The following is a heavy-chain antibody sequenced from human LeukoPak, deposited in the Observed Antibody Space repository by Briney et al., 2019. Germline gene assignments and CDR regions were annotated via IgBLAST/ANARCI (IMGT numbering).Heavy chain of an antibody. CDR2: ISSSGSTI. D-gene: IGHD6-13*01. CDR1: GVTFSDYY. J-gene: IGHJ4*02. V-gene: IGHV3-11*04. Sequence: GGSLRLSCAASGVTFSDYYMSWIRQAPGKGLEWVSYISSSGSTIYYADSVKGRFTISRDNAKNSLYLQMNSLRAEDTAVYYCARDNVAAALDYWGQGTLVTVSS. CDR3: ARDNVAAALDY.